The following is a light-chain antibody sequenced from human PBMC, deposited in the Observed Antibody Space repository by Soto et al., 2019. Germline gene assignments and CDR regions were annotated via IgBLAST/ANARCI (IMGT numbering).Light chain of an antibody. Sequence: QSALTQPASVSGSPGQSITISCAGTSSDVGGHNYVSWYQQHPGKAPKLIIYEVSNRPSGVSNRFSGSKSGNTASLTISGLQAEDEVDYYCCSYTSSSTRAYVFGTGTKLTVL. CDR3: CSYTSSSTRAYV. V-gene: IGLV2-14*01. CDR2: EVS. CDR1: SSDVGGHNY. J-gene: IGLJ1*01.